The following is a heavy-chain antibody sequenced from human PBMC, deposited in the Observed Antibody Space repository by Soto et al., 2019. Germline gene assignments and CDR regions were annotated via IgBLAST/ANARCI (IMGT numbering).Heavy chain of an antibody. J-gene: IGHJ4*02. CDR3: ARDLRLWFEELLWGYFDY. CDR2: IYYSGST. D-gene: IGHD3-10*01. V-gene: IGHV4-59*01. Sequence: QVQLQESGPGLVKPSETLSLTCTVSGGSISSYYWSWIRQPPGKGLEWIGYIYYSGSTNYNPSLKSRVTISVDTSKNQFSLKLSSVTAADTAVYYCARDLRLWFEELLWGYFDYWGQGTLVTVSS. CDR1: GGSISSYY.